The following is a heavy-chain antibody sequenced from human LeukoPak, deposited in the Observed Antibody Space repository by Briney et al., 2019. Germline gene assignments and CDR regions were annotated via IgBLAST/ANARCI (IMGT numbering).Heavy chain of an antibody. CDR2: ISSSSSYI. Sequence: GGSLRLSCAASGFTFSSYSMNWVREAPGKGLEWVSYISSSSSYIYYADSVKGRFTISRDNAKNSLYLQMNSLRAEDTAVYYCARDCSTSWYTDWFDPWGQGTLVTVSS. CDR1: GFTFSSYS. V-gene: IGHV3-21*01. J-gene: IGHJ5*02. CDR3: ARDCSTSWYTDWFDP. D-gene: IGHD2-2*02.